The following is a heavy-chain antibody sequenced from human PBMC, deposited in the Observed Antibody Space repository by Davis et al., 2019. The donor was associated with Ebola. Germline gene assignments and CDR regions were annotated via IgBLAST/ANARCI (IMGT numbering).Heavy chain of an antibody. CDR1: GFTFSSYW. D-gene: IGHD3-22*01. V-gene: IGHV3-7*03. Sequence: GESLKISCAASGFTFSSYWMSWVRQAPGKGLEWVANIKQDGSEKYYVDSVKGRFTISRDNAKNSLYLQMNSLRAEDTAVHYCALDSSGTDYWGQGTLVTVSS. J-gene: IGHJ4*02. CDR3: ALDSSGTDY. CDR2: IKQDGSEK.